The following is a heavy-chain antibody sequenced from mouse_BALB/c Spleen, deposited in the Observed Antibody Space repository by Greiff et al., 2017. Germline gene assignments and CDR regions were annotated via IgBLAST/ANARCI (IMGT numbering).Heavy chain of an antibody. CDR3: ARGEIYYDYDGGYFDY. Sequence: DVMLVESGGGLVQPGGSLKLSCAASGFTFSSYGMSWVRQTPDKRLELVATINSNGGSTYYPDSVKGRFTISRDNAKNTLYLQMSSLKSEDTAMYYCARGEIYYDYDGGYFDYWGQGTTLTVSS. CDR2: INSNGGST. J-gene: IGHJ2*01. D-gene: IGHD2-4*01. CDR1: GFTFSSYG. V-gene: IGHV5-6-3*01.